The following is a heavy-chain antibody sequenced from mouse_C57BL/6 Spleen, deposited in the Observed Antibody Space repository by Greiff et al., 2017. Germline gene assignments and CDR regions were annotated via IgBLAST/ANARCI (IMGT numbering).Heavy chain of an antibody. D-gene: IGHD2-5*01. Sequence: VQLQQSGAELVKPGASVKLSCTASGFNIKDYYMHWVKQRTEQGLEWIGRIDPEDGATKYAPKFQGKATITADTSSNTAYLQLSSLTSEDTAVYYCARGYSNYVAWFAYWGQGTLVTVSA. CDR3: ARGYSNYVAWFAY. CDR1: GFNIKDYY. J-gene: IGHJ3*01. CDR2: IDPEDGAT. V-gene: IGHV14-2*01.